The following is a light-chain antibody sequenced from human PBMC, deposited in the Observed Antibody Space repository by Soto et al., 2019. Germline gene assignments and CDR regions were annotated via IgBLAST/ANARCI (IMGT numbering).Light chain of an antibody. CDR1: SSNIGSGYD. CDR3: QSYDNRLSGYV. J-gene: IGLJ1*01. Sequence: QSVLTQPPSVSGAPGQRVTLSCTGGSSNIGSGYDVHWYQQLPGTAPKLLIYGNTNRPSGVPDRFSASTSATSASLAITGLQAEDEGDYYCQSYDNRLSGYVFGTGTKLTVL. V-gene: IGLV1-40*01. CDR2: GNT.